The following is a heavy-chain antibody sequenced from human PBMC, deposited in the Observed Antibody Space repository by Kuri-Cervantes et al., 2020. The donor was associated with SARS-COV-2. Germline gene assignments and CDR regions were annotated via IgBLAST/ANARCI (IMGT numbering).Heavy chain of an antibody. J-gene: IGHJ6*04. CDR3: ARPGGFLDV. CDR1: GGSISSSSYY. CDR2: IYYSGGT. Sequence: SETLSLTCTVSGGSISSSSYYWGWIRQPPGKGLEWIGSIYYSGGTYYNPSLKSRVTISVDTSKNQFSLKLSSVTAADTAVYYCARPGGFLDVWGKGTTVTVSS. D-gene: IGHD4-23*01. V-gene: IGHV4-39*07.